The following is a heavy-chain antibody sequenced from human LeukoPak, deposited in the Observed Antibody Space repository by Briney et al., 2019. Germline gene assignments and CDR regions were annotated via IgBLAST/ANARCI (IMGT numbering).Heavy chain of an antibody. Sequence: GRSLRLSCAASGFTFSSYWMSWVRQAPGKGLEWVSIVYTGGSKYYADSVKGRFTISRDNSKNTLYLQMNSLRAEDTAVYYCAREAGYSSGYGYFDSWGQGTLVTVSS. CDR3: AREAGYSSGYGYFDS. J-gene: IGHJ4*02. D-gene: IGHD5-18*01. V-gene: IGHV3-66*01. CDR2: VYTGGSK. CDR1: GFTFSSYW.